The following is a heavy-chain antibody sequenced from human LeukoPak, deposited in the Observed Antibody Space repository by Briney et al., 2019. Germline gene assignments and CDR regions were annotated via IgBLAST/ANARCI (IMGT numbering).Heavy chain of an antibody. D-gene: IGHD3-16*02. CDR3: ARDDHDYVWGNYRYSGSWLDP. CDR2: IKQDGREK. Sequence: GGSLRLSCVVSGFTFSSYWRSWVRKAPGKGRKWVANIKQDGREKYYVDSVKGRFIISRDNGKNSVYLQMNSLRDEDTAMYYCARDDHDYVWGNYRYSGSWLDPWGQGTLVTVSS. V-gene: IGHV3-7*01. CDR1: GFTFSSYW. J-gene: IGHJ5*02.